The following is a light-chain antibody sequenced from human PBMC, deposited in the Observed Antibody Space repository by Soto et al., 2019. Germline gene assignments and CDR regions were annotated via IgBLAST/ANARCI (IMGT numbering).Light chain of an antibody. J-gene: IGKJ1*01. V-gene: IGKV1-39*01. CDR2: AAS. Sequence: DIQMTQSPSSLSASVGDRVTITCRASQNISISLNWFQQKPGEAPKALIYAASSLQSGVSSSFSGSGSGTEFTLTISSLQPEDFATYYCQQTYNTPQTFGQGTKVEIK. CDR1: QNISIS. CDR3: QQTYNTPQT.